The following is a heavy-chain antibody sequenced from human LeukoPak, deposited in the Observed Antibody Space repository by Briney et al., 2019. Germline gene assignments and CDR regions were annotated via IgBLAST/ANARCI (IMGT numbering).Heavy chain of an antibody. Sequence: QPGGSLRLSCAASGFTLSSYWMHWVRQAPGKGLVWVSRIDTDESATNYADSVKGRFTISRDNAENTLYLEMNSLRAEDTAVYYCASEETVRGIIHWSFDLWGRGTLVTVSS. V-gene: IGHV3-74*01. D-gene: IGHD3-10*01. CDR3: ASEETVRGIIHWSFDL. CDR2: IDTDESAT. J-gene: IGHJ2*01. CDR1: GFTLSSYW.